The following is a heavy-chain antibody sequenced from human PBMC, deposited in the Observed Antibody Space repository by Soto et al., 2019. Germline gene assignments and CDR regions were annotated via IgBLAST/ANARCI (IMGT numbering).Heavy chain of an antibody. Sequence: LRLSCAASGFTFSSYAMSWVRQAPVKGLEWVSAISGSGGSTYYADSVKGRFTISRDNSKNTLYLQMNSLRAEDTAVYYCAKDSDCSGGSCQDWFDPWGQGTLVTVSS. CDR1: GFTFSSYA. CDR2: ISGSGGST. J-gene: IGHJ5*02. V-gene: IGHV3-23*01. CDR3: AKDSDCSGGSCQDWFDP. D-gene: IGHD2-15*01.